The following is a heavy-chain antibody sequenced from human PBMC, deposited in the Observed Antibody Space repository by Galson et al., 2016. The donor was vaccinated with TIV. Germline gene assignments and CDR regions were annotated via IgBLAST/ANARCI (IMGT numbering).Heavy chain of an antibody. CDR2: ISDGGKT. V-gene: IGHV3-66*02. CDR1: GLSVSINY. J-gene: IGHJ6*02. Sequence: SLRLSCAASGLSVSINYVTWVRQAPGKGLEWVSLISDGGKTYYSDSVRGRFTISRDNSKNTPYLQMNGLRAEDSAVYYCARDRVVDGYYYYYYYGLDVWGQGTAVTVSS. D-gene: IGHD3-22*01. CDR3: ARDRVVDGYYYYYYYGLDV.